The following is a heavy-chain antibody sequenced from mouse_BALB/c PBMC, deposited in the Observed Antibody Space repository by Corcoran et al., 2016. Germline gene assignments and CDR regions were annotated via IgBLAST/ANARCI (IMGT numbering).Heavy chain of an antibody. D-gene: IGHD2-2*01. J-gene: IGHJ3*01. CDR3: ARSSYGYSVAY. V-gene: IGHV14-3*02. CDR2: IDPANGNT. Sequence: EVQLQQSGAELVKPGASVKLSCTASGFNIKDTYMHWVKQRPEQGLEWIGRIDPANGNTKYDQKFQGKATITADTSSNTAYLQLSSLTSEDTAVYYCARSSYGYSVAYCGQGTLVTVSA. CDR1: GFNIKDTY.